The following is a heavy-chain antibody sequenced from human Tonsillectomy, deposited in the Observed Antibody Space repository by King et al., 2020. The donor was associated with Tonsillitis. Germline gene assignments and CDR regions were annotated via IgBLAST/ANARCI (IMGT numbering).Heavy chain of an antibody. J-gene: IGHJ6*02. CDR3: ARDPPTIMVRVRHAMDV. CDR1: GFKFSSFG. CDR2: KSYDGSNE. Sequence: VQLVESGGGVVRPGRSLRLSCAASGFKFSSFGMHWVRQAPGKGLEWVAVKSYDGSNEYYADSVKGRFTISRDNSKNMVYLQMNRLRVEDTAVYYCARDPPTIMVRVRHAMDVWGQGTTVTVSS. D-gene: IGHD3-22*01. V-gene: IGHV3-30*03.